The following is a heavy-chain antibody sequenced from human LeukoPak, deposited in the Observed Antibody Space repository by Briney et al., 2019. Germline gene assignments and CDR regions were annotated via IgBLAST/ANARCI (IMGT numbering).Heavy chain of an antibody. J-gene: IGHJ4*02. Sequence: SQTLSLTCAISGDSVSSKNAAWNWIRQSPSRGLEWLGRTYYRSKWNNDYAVSVRGRITINPDTSKNQFSLQLNSVTPEDTAVYYCARDGCSGGSCYGIDYWGQGTLVTVSS. CDR1: GDSVSSKNAA. D-gene: IGHD2-15*01. CDR2: TYYRSKWNN. V-gene: IGHV6-1*01. CDR3: ARDGCSGGSCYGIDY.